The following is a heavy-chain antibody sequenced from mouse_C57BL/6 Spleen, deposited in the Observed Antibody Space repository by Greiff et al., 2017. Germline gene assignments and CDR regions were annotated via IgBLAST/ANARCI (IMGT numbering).Heavy chain of an antibody. Sequence: EVQGVESGGGLVKPGGSLKLSCAASGFTFSDYGMHWVRQAPEKGLEWVAYISSGSSTIYYADTVKGRFTISRDNAKNTLFLQMTSLMSEDTAMYYCARRGYITTVVATYYFDYWGQGTTLTVSS. CDR1: GFTFSDYG. CDR2: ISSGSSTI. J-gene: IGHJ2*01. CDR3: ARRGYITTVVATYYFDY. V-gene: IGHV5-17*01. D-gene: IGHD1-1*01.